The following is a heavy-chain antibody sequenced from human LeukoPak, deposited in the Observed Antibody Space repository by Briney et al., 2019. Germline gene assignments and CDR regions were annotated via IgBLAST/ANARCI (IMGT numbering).Heavy chain of an antibody. CDR1: GGSISSYY. CDR3: ARHGGIIAAAGTRAFNI. Sequence: PSETLSLTCTVSGGSISSYYWSWIRQPPGKGLEWIGYIYYSGSTNYNPSLKSRVTISVDTSKNQFSLKLTSVTAADTAVYHCARHGGIIAAAGTRAFNIWGQGTMVTVSS. CDR2: IYYSGST. J-gene: IGHJ3*02. V-gene: IGHV4-59*08. D-gene: IGHD6-13*01.